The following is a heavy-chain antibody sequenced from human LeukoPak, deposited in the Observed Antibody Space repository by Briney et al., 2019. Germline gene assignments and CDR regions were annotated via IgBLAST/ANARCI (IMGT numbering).Heavy chain of an antibody. CDR1: NGSISSGEYY. CDR2: IYVNGRT. CDR3: ARFYCFGWGFDYY. J-gene: IGHJ4*02. V-gene: IGHV4-30-4*01. D-gene: IGHD3-10*01. Sequence: SETLSLTCAISNGSISSGEYYWTWIRQPPGKGLEWIGYIYVNGRTDYNPSLRSRVTISTGTSKDQFSLTLSSVTAADTAVYYCARFYCFGWGFDYYWGQGALVTVSS.